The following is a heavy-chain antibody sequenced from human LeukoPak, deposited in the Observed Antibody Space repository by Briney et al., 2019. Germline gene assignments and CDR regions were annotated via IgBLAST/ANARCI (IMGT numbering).Heavy chain of an antibody. V-gene: IGHV3-7*01. CDR2: IKQDGNEK. CDR1: GFTFSNYW. D-gene: IGHD6-13*01. Sequence: GGSLRLSCAASGFTFSNYWMSWVRQAPGKGLEWVANIKQDGNEKYYVDSVKGRFTISRDNAKNSLYLQMNSLRAEDTAVYYCARASASSSWYDDAFDIWGQGTMVTVSS. CDR3: ARASASSSWYDDAFDI. J-gene: IGHJ3*02.